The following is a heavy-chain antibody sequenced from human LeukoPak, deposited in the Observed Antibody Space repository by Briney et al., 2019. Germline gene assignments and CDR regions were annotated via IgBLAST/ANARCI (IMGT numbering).Heavy chain of an antibody. J-gene: IGHJ3*02. V-gene: IGHV3-23*01. CDR2: MSGGGGISSMSGSGGST. Sequence: GSLRLSCAASEFTFSNYAMTWVRQAPGKGLEWVSAMSGGGGISSMSGSGGSTYYADSVKGRFTISRDNSKNTLYLQMNSLRAEDTAVYYCARVSFGYYDSSGYYLGAFDIWGQGTMVTVSS. CDR1: EFTFSNYA. D-gene: IGHD3-22*01. CDR3: ARVSFGYYDSSGYYLGAFDI.